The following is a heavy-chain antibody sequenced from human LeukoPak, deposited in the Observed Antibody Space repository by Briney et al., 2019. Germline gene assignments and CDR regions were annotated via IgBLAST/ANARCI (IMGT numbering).Heavy chain of an antibody. CDR1: GFTFSSYG. J-gene: IGHJ5*02. CDR3: ARDYSNWFDP. D-gene: IGHD4-11*01. V-gene: IGHV3-21*01. CDR2: ISSSSSYI. Sequence: GGSLRLSCAASGFTFSSYGMHWVRQAPGKGLEWVSSISSSSSYIYYADSVKGRFTISRDNAKNSLYLQMNSLRAEDTAVYYCARDYSNWFDPWGQGTLVTVSS.